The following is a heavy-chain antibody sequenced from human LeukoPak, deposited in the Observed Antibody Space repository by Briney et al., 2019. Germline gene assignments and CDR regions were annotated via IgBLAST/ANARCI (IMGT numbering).Heavy chain of an antibody. J-gene: IGHJ5*02. D-gene: IGHD2-2*02. CDR3: ARRARYCSSTSCYTNSNWFDP. Sequence: ASVKVSCKASGYTFTGYYMHWVRQAPGQGLEWMGWINPNSGGTNYAQKFQGRVTMTRDTSISTAYMELSRLGSDDTAVYYCARRARYCSSTSCYTNSNWFDPWGQGTLVTVSS. V-gene: IGHV1-2*02. CDR1: GYTFTGYY. CDR2: INPNSGGT.